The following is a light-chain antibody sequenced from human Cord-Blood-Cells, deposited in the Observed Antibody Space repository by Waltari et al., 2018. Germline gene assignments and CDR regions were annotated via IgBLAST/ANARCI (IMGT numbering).Light chain of an antibody. Sequence: QAVLTQPAPPPASPGASASPSCTLRRGITVGTDRKSGFPQNPGSPPQYLLRYNSDSDKKQGSGFPTPFSGSKDASANAGILLISGLQSGDEADYYCMIWHSSAWVFGGGTKLTVL. CDR1: RGITVGTDR. CDR2: YNSDSDK. CDR3: MIWHSSAWV. J-gene: IGLJ3*02. V-gene: IGLV5-45*01.